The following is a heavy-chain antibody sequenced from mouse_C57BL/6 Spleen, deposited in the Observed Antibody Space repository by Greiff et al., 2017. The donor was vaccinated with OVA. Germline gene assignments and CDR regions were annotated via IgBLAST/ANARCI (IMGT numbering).Heavy chain of an antibody. Sequence: QVQLQQPGAELVRPGTSVKLSCKASGYTFTSYWMHWVKQRPGQGLEWIGVIDPSDSYTNYNQKFKGKATLTVDTSSSTAYMQLSSLISEDSAVYYCARALITPGGWFAYWGQGTLVTVSA. CDR1: GYTFTSYW. CDR3: ARALITPGGWFAY. CDR2: IDPSDSYT. D-gene: IGHD1-1*01. J-gene: IGHJ3*01. V-gene: IGHV1-59*01.